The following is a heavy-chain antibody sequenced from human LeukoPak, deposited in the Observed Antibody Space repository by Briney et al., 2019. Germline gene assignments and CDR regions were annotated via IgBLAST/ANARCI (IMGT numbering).Heavy chain of an antibody. CDR2: IYPGDSDT. V-gene: IGHV5-51*01. D-gene: IGHD3-3*01. CDR1: GYSFTSYW. Sequence: ESLKISCKGSGYSFTSYWIGWVRQMPGKGLEWMGIIYPGDSDTRYSPSFQGQVTISADKSISTAYLQWSSLKASDTAMYYCARQNYDFWSGTYDAFDIWGQGTMVTVSS. J-gene: IGHJ3*02. CDR3: ARQNYDFWSGTYDAFDI.